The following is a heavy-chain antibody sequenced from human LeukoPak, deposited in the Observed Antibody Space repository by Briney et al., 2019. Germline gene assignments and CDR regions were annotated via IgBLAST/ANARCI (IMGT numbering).Heavy chain of an antibody. CDR3: ARRFYYAMDV. D-gene: IGHD3-16*01. Sequence: ASVKVSCKASGYSFTGYFMQWVRQAPGQGLEWMGWINLNSGDTNYAQKFRGRVTMTRDTSISTAYMELSRLRSDDAAVYYCARRFYYAMDVWGQGTTVTVSS. CDR1: GYSFTGYF. J-gene: IGHJ6*02. V-gene: IGHV1-2*02. CDR2: INLNSGDT.